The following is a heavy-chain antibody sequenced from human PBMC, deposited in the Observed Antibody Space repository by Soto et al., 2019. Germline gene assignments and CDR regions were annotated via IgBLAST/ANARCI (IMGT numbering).Heavy chain of an antibody. CDR1: ESTFSTYA. D-gene: IGHD1-26*01. CDR2: IDRSGYAT. V-gene: IGHV3-23*05. J-gene: IGHJ4*02. Sequence: EAQLLESGGGLVQPGGSLRLSCAASESTFSTYAMTWVRQAPGKGLEWVSSIDRSGYATYYTDSVKGRFTISRDNSRKTLYLQMNSLRGDDTAVYYCAKVSNTVGVIEGGYWGQGTLVTVSS. CDR3: AKVSNTVGVIEGGY.